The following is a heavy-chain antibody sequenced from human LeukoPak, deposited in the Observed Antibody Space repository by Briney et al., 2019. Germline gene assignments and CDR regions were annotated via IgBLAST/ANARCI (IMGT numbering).Heavy chain of an antibody. CDR3: ASDIVATSGDF. CDR1: GFTFSDYY. Sequence: GGSLRLPCAASGFTFSDYYMSWIRQAPGKGLEWVAYITSSGADIYYADSVKGRFTISRDNAKNALFLRMNSLRVEDTATYYCASDIVATSGDFWGQGTLVSVSS. V-gene: IGHV3-11*01. D-gene: IGHD5-12*01. CDR2: ITSSGADI. J-gene: IGHJ4*02.